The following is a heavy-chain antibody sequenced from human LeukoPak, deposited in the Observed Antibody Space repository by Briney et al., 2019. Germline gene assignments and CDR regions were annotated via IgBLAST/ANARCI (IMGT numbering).Heavy chain of an antibody. CDR2: INPDGSTT. J-gene: IGHJ4*02. V-gene: IGHV3-74*01. Sequence: GGSLRLSCVASGFTFSSFWMHWVRQAPGKGLVWVSRINPDGSTTNYADSVKGRFTISRDNAKNTLYLQRNSLRAEDTAVYYCARTGLWGFDYWGQGALVTVSS. D-gene: IGHD2/OR15-2a*01. CDR3: ARTGLWGFDY. CDR1: GFTFSSFW.